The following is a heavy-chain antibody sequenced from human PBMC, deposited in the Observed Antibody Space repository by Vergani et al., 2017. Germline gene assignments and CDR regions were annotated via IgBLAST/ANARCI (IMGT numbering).Heavy chain of an antibody. Sequence: QVQLVESGGGVVQPGRSLRLSCAASGFTFSSYAMHWVPQAPGKGLEWVAVISYDGSNKYYADSVKGRFTISRDNSKNTLYLQMNSLRAEDTAVYYCAGDFKGSGWYGLFDYWGQGTLVTVSS. J-gene: IGHJ4*02. V-gene: IGHV3-30-3*01. CDR3: AGDFKGSGWYGLFDY. CDR1: GFTFSSYA. CDR2: ISYDGSNK. D-gene: IGHD6-19*01.